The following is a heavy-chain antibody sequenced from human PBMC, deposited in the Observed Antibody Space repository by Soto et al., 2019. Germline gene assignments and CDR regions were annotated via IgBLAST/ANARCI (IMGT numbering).Heavy chain of an antibody. CDR2: INPNSGGT. CDR1: GYTFTGYY. CDR3: AKSFMGFGEFPFDS. J-gene: IGHJ4*02. Sequence: QVQLVQSGAEVKKPGASVRVSCKASGYTFTGYYMHWVRQAPGQGLEWMGWINPNSGGTNYAQKFQRWVTMTRDTSNSTAYMELSRLRSDDTAVYYCAKSFMGFGEFPFDSWGQGTLVTVSS. D-gene: IGHD3-10*01. V-gene: IGHV1-2*04.